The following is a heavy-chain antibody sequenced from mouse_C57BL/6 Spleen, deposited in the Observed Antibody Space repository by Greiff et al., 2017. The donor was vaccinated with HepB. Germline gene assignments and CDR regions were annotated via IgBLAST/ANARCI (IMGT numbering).Heavy chain of an antibody. Sequence: EVKVEESGGGLVKPGGSLKLSCAASGFTFSSYTMSWVRQTPEKRLEWVATISGGGGNTYYPDSVKGRFTISRDNAKNTLYLQMSSLRSEDTALYYCARHEEDYAMDYWGQGTSVTVSS. V-gene: IGHV5-9*01. J-gene: IGHJ4*01. CDR1: GFTFSSYT. CDR2: ISGGGGNT. CDR3: ARHEEDYAMDY.